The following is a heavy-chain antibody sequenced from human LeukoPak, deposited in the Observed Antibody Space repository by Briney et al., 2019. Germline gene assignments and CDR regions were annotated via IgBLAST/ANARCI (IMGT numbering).Heavy chain of an antibody. Sequence: QPGGSLRLSCAASGFTFSNYAMHWVRQAPGKGLDWVTVISYDGKNKYYADSVKGRFTISRDNFKNTLYLQMNSLRPDDTAVYYCARSLVGAVYGSDYWGQGTLVTVSS. CDR2: ISYDGKNK. D-gene: IGHD1-26*01. J-gene: IGHJ4*02. CDR1: GFTFSNYA. CDR3: ARSLVGAVYGSDY. V-gene: IGHV3-30*04.